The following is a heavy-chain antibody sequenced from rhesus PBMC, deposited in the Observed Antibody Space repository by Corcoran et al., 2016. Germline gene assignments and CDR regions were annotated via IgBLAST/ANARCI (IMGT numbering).Heavy chain of an antibody. CDR2: IGGISGTT. Sequence: QVHLQESGPGLVTPSEPLSLPCTVSGYSLSNSYWNWLRQPPGKGLEWIGSIGGISGTTYYNPALKSRVTSSTDTSKNQFSLRLSSVTAADTAVYYCAKNPVRLAVTIDYWGQGVLVTVSS. CDR3: AKNPVRLAVTIDY. V-gene: IGHV4-165*02. J-gene: IGHJ4*01. CDR1: GYSLSNSY. D-gene: IGHD3-9*01.